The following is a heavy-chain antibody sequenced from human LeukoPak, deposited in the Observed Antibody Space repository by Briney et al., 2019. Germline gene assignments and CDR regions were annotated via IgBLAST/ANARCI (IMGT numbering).Heavy chain of an antibody. D-gene: IGHD1-1*01. CDR3: ARTTSFDY. J-gene: IGHJ4*02. CDR1: GFTFTSYE. CDR2: ISGSGTIT. V-gene: IGHV3-48*03. Sequence: GGSLRLSCAASGFTFTSYEMNWVRQAPGKGLEWVSYISGSGTITYYADSVKGRFTISRDNAKNSLYLQMNSLRAEDTAVYYCARTTSFDYWGQGTLVTVSS.